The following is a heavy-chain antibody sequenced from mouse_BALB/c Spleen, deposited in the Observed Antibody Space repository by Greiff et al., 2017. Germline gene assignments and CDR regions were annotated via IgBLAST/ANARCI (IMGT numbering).Heavy chain of an antibody. CDR3: ARSYYGSSPWFAY. V-gene: IGHV1-20*02. CDR2: INPYNGDT. J-gene: IGHJ3*01. CDR1: GYSFTGYF. Sequence: EVQLQQSGPELVKPGASVKISCKASGYSFTGYFMNWVMQSHGKSLEWIGRINPYNGDTFYNQKFKGKATLTVDKSSSTAHMELRSLASEDSAVYYCARSYYGSSPWFAYWGQGTLVTVSA. D-gene: IGHD1-1*01.